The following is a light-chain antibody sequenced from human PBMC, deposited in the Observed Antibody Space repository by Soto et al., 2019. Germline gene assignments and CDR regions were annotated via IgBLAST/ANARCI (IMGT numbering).Light chain of an antibody. V-gene: IGKV1-5*03. CDR2: KAS. CDR1: QSISNW. J-gene: IGKJ1*01. Sequence: DIKMTQYPSTLSASGGDRVTITCRASQSISNWLAWYQQKPGEAPKLLIYKASNLENGVPSRFSGSGSGTEFTLTISSLQSDDFATYYCQQYNSYSWTFGEGTKVDIK. CDR3: QQYNSYSWT.